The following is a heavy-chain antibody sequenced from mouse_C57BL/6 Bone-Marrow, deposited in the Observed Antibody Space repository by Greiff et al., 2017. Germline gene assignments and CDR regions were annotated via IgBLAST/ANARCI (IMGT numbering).Heavy chain of an antibody. CDR1: GYTFTSYG. CDR3: ARRGLRDY. CDR2: IYPRSGNT. D-gene: IGHD1-1*01. V-gene: IGHV1-81*01. Sequence: VQLQQSGAELARPGASVKLSCKASGYTFTSYGISWVKQRTGQGLEWIGEIYPRSGNTYYNEKFKGKVTLTADKSSSTAYMELRSLTSEDSAVYFCARRGLRDYWGQGTTLTVSS. J-gene: IGHJ2*01.